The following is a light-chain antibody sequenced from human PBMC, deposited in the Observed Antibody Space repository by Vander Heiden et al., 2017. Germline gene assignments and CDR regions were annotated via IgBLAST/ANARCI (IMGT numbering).Light chain of an antibody. CDR2: GTS. CDR1: QSISAY. J-gene: IGKJ4*01. V-gene: IGKV1-39*01. CDR3: QQSDNTPRT. Sequence: DIQMTQSPSSLSASVGERVTITCRASQSISAYLNWYRQKPGKAPELLIYGTSTFQGGVPSRFSGSGSGTDFTLTISSLQPEDFATYYCQQSDNTPRTFGGGTKVEIK.